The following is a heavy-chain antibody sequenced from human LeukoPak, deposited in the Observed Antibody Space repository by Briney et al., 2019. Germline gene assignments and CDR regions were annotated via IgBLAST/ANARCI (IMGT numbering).Heavy chain of an antibody. CDR3: VRLGGTYYNPYFDY. J-gene: IGHJ4*02. V-gene: IGHV3-7*01. D-gene: IGHD1-26*01. CDR2: IKQDGSEK. CDR1: GFIFSTYW. Sequence: PGGSLRVSCAASGFIFSTYWMSWVRQAPGKGLEWVANIKQDGSEKYYVDSVKGRFTISRDNANNSLYLQMNSLRAEDTAVYYCVRLGGTYYNPYFDYCGQGILVTVSS.